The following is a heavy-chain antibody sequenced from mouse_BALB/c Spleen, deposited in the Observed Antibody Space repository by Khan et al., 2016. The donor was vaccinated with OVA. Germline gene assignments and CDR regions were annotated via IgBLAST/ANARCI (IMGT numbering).Heavy chain of an antibody. V-gene: IGHV1S41*01. Sequence: DLVKPGASVKLSCKASGYTFTSYWINWIKQRPGQGLEWIGRISPGSGTPYYNEMFKGKATLTVDTSSSTAYIQLSSLSSEDSAVYFCVRGNYYASSHYAMDYWGQGTSVTVSP. CDR2: ISPGSGTP. D-gene: IGHD1-1*01. J-gene: IGHJ4*01. CDR3: VRGNYYASSHYAMDY. CDR1: GYTFTSYW.